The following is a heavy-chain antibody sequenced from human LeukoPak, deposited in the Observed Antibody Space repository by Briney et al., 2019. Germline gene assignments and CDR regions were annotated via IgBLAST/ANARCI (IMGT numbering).Heavy chain of an antibody. CDR2: ISSSGSTI. D-gene: IGHD6-19*01. V-gene: IGHV3-48*03. J-gene: IGHJ6*03. CDR1: GFTFSSYE. CDR3: ARVAWLHQGRSYYYYMDV. Sequence: GGSLRLSCAASGFTFSSYEMNWVRQAPGKGLGWVSYISSSGSTIYYADSVKGRFTISRDNAKNSLYLQMNSLRAEDTAVYYCARVAWLHQGRSYYYYMDVWGKGTTVTVSS.